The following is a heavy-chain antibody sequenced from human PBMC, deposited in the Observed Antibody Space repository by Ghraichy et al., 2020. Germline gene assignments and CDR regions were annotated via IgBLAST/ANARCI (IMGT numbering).Heavy chain of an antibody. CDR3: AREPPQCWGYGGNDCAFDI. D-gene: IGHD4-23*01. Sequence: ASVKVSCKASGYTFTSYGISWVRQAPGQGLEWMGWISAYNGNTNYAQKLQGRVTMTTDTSTSTAYMELRSLRSDDTAVYYCAREPPQCWGYGGNDCAFDIWGQGTMVTVSS. CDR2: ISAYNGNT. CDR1: GYTFTSYG. V-gene: IGHV1-18*01. J-gene: IGHJ3*02.